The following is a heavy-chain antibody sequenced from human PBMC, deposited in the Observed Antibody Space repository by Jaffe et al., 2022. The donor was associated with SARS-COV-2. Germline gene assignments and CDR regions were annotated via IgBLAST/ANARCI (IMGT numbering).Heavy chain of an antibody. J-gene: IGHJ4*02. D-gene: IGHD1-26*01. Sequence: QVQLVESGGGVVQPGRSLRLSCAASGFTFSSYGMHWVRQAPGKGLEWVAVISYDGSNKYYADSVKGRFTISRDNSKNTLYLQMNSLRAEDTAVYYCANWGVGGSYWGQGTLVTVSS. V-gene: IGHV3-30*18. CDR2: ISYDGSNK. CDR3: ANWGVGGSY. CDR1: GFTFSSYG.